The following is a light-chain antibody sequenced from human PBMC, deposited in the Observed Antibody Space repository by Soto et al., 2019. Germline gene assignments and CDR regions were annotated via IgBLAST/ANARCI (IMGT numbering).Light chain of an antibody. CDR1: QSVSNN. CDR2: GAS. CDR3: QQYNNWPYT. Sequence: EIVMTQSPATLSVSPGERATLSCRASQSVSNNLAWYQQKPGQAPRLLIYGASTRATGIPARFSGSGSGTEFTLTISSLPSEDFAVYYCQQYNNWPYTFGQGTKLEI. J-gene: IGKJ2*01. V-gene: IGKV3-15*01.